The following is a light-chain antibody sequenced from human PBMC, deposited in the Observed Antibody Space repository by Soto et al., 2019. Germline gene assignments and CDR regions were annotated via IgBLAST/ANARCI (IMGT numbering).Light chain of an antibody. J-gene: IGLJ3*02. CDR3: GSHSSSITPL. Sequence: QSALTQPPSASGSPGQSVTISCTGTSSDVGGYNFVSWYQQHPGKAPKLMIYAVSKRPSGVPDRFSGSKSGNTASLTVSGLQAEDEADYYCGSHSSSITPLSGGGTKLTVL. CDR1: SSDVGGYNF. V-gene: IGLV2-8*01. CDR2: AVS.